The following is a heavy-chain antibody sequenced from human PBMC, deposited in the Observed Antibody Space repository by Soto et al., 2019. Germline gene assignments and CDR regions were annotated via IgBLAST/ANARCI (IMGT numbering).Heavy chain of an antibody. D-gene: IGHD6-13*01. V-gene: IGHV3-30-3*01. CDR3: VRDSSSWYFENDY. CDR1: GFSFSNYA. CDR2: IPYDGDKI. Sequence: GGSLRLSCAASGFSFSNYAMHWVRQAPGKGLEWMAVIPYDGDKIHYADSVKGRFTISRDNAKNTLYLQINSLRVEDMAVYYCVRDSSSWYFENDYWGQGTLVTVSS. J-gene: IGHJ4*02.